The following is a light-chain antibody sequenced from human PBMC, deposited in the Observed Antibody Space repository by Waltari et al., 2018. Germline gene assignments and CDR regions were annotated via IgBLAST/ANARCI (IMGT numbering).Light chain of an antibody. CDR3: QQSYTTPRT. CDR2: AAS. J-gene: IGKJ1*01. Sequence: DIQMTQSPSSLSASVGDRVTITCRASQTITSYLNWYQQKPVKAPKVLIYAASSLQSGFPSRFSGSGSGTDFTLTISSLQPEDFAAYYCQQSYTTPRTFGQGTKVEIK. CDR1: QTITSY. V-gene: IGKV1-39*01.